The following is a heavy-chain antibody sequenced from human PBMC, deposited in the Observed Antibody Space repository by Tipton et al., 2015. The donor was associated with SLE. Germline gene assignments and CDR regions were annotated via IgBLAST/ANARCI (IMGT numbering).Heavy chain of an antibody. J-gene: IGHJ6*03. V-gene: IGHV4-59*01. Sequence: TLSLTCTVSCGSISSYYWSWIRQPPGKGLEWIGYIYYSGSTNYNPSLKSRVTTSVDTSKNQFSLKLSSVTAADTAVYYCARDVYSSGWGPHYYYYYYMDVWGKGTTVTVSS. D-gene: IGHD6-19*01. CDR3: ARDVYSSGWGPHYYYYYYMDV. CDR2: IYYSGST. CDR1: CGSISSYY.